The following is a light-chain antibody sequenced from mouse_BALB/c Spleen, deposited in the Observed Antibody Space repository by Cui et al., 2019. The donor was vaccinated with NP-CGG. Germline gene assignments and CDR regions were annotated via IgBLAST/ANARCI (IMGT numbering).Light chain of an antibody. CDR3: ALWYSNHWV. V-gene: IGLV1*01. CDR1: TGAVTANNY. Sequence: QPVVAPEPALTTSPGETVTLTCRSSTGAVTANNYANWVQEKPDHLFTGLIGGTNNRAPGVPARFSGSLIGDKAALTITGAQTEDEAVYFCALWYSNHWVFGGGTKLTVL. CDR2: GTN. J-gene: IGLJ1*01.